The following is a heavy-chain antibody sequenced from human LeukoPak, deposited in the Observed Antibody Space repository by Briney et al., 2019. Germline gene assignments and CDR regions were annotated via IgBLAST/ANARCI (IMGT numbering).Heavy chain of an antibody. Sequence: APVKVSCKVSGYTLTELSMHWVRQAPGKGLEWMGGFDPEDGETIYAQKFQGRVTMTEDTSTDTAYMELSSLRSEDTAVYYCATVSGSYYFFDYWGQGTLVTVSS. CDR3: ATVSGSYYFFDY. CDR2: FDPEDGET. J-gene: IGHJ4*02. CDR1: GYTLTELS. V-gene: IGHV1-24*01. D-gene: IGHD1-26*01.